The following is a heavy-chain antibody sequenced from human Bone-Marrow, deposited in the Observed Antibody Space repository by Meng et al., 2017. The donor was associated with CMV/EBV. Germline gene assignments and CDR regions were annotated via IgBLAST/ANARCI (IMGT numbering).Heavy chain of an antibody. Sequence: GESLKISCAASGFTFSTYFMNWVRQAPGKGLEWVSSISSSSSYIYYADSVKGRFTISRDNAKNSLYLQMNSLRAEDTAVYYCARRRVDTAMLGVDYWGQGTLVTVSS. CDR2: ISSSSSYI. V-gene: IGHV3-21*01. J-gene: IGHJ4*02. CDR1: GFTFSTYF. D-gene: IGHD5-18*01. CDR3: ARRRVDTAMLGVDY.